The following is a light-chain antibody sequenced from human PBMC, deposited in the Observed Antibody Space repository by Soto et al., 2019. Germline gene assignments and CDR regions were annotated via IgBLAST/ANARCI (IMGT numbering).Light chain of an antibody. CDR2: KAS. J-gene: IGKJ2*01. Sequence: DIQMPQYPSTLSASVGDRVTITCRASQSISSWLAWYQQKPGKAPKLLIYKASSLESGVPSRFSGSGSETEFTLTISSLQPDDFATYYCQQYNSYPYTFAQGTKLEIK. CDR3: QQYNSYPYT. CDR1: QSISSW. V-gene: IGKV1-5*03.